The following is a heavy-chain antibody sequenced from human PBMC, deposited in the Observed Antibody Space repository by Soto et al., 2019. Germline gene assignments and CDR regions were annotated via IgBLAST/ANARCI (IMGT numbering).Heavy chain of an antibody. D-gene: IGHD3-10*01. V-gene: IGHV1-2*02. J-gene: IGHJ5*02. CDR1: GYTFTGYY. CDR2: INPNSGGT. Sequence: QVQLVQSGAEVKKPGASVRVSCKASGYTFTGYYMHWVRQAPGQGLEWMGWINPNSGGTNYAQKFQGRVTMTRDTSISTAYMELSRLRSDDTAVYYCAREWRGSGDGSAAFDPWGQGTLVTVSS. CDR3: AREWRGSGDGSAAFDP.